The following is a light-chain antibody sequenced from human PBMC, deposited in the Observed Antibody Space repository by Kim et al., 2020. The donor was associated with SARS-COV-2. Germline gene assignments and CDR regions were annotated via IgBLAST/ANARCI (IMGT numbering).Light chain of an antibody. V-gene: IGKV3-20*01. Sequence: EIVLTQSPDTLSLSPGDRAALSCWASQTVASNSLAWYQQRPGQAPRLLIYGASNRANGIPDRFSGSGSGTDFTLSISRLEPEDFAVYFCQQYSTAPTVGGGTKVDIK. CDR1: QTVASNS. CDR3: QQYSTAPT. J-gene: IGKJ4*01. CDR2: GAS.